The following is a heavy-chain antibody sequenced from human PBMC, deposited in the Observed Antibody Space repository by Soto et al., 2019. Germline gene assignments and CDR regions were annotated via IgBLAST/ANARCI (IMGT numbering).Heavy chain of an antibody. Sequence: QVQLQQWGAGLLKPSETLSLTCAVYGGSVSSGSYYWSWIRQPPGKGLEWIGEMSHSGGTHFNPFLKSRVTISVDTSKNQSSLKMSFVTAADTALYYCARVERGTATTVVDAFDIWGPGTMVTVSS. V-gene: IGHV4-34*01. J-gene: IGHJ3*02. CDR3: ARVERGTATTVVDAFDI. CDR1: GGSVSSGSYY. CDR2: MSHSGGT. D-gene: IGHD1-1*01.